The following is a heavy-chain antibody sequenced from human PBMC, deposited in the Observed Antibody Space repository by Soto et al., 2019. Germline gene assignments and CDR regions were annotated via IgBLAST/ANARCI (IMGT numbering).Heavy chain of an antibody. CDR2: ILYDGTKK. Sequence: SLRLSCASSGFTFSTYAMHCVRQAPGQGLEWVALILYDGTKKYYADSVQGRFTVSRDNSKNTLFLQMDTLRAEDTAVYYCARGLDMYYYDSSGYPLGYWGQGTLVTVSS. J-gene: IGHJ4*02. V-gene: IGHV3-30*04. CDR1: GFTFSTYA. D-gene: IGHD3-22*01. CDR3: ARGLDMYYYDSSGYPLGY.